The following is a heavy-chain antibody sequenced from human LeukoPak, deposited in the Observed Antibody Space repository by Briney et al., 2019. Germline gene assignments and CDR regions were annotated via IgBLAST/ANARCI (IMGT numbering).Heavy chain of an antibody. Sequence: SETLSLTCTVSGGSIGGSSYYWGCIRQPPGKGLEWIGNIFYSGNTNYNPSLKSRVTISVDTSKNQFSLMLTSVTAADTAVYYCARHRPQWLAYNWFDPWGQGTLVTVSS. CDR2: IFYSGNT. V-gene: IGHV4-39*01. D-gene: IGHD6-19*01. J-gene: IGHJ5*02. CDR1: GGSIGGSSYY. CDR3: ARHRPQWLAYNWFDP.